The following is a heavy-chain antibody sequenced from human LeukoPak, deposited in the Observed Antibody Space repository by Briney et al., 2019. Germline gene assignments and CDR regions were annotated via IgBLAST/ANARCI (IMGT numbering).Heavy chain of an antibody. V-gene: IGHV3-30*03. Sequence: AGGSLRLSCAASGFTVSSNYMSWVRQAPGKGLEWVAGISYDGSSKYYADSVKGRFTISRDNSKNTLYLQMNSLRAEDTAVYYCARSDGSGSYGHYFDYWGQGTLVTVSS. J-gene: IGHJ4*02. CDR1: GFTVSSNY. CDR3: ARSDGSGSYGHYFDY. D-gene: IGHD3-10*01. CDR2: ISYDGSSK.